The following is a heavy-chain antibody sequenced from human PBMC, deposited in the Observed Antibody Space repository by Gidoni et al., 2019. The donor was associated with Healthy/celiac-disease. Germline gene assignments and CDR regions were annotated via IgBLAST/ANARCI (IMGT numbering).Heavy chain of an antibody. CDR3: ARGPYGKYQLLEGGFVDV. J-gene: IGHJ6*02. CDR1: GYPFTSYD. CDR2: MNPNSGNT. Sequence: QVQLVQSGAEVKKPGASVKVSCKASGYPFTSYDINWVRQATGQGLEWMGWMNPNSGNTGYAQKFQGRVTMTRNTSISTAYMELSSLRSEDTAVYYCARGPYGKYQLLEGGFVDVWGQGTTVTVSS. D-gene: IGHD2-2*01. V-gene: IGHV1-8*01.